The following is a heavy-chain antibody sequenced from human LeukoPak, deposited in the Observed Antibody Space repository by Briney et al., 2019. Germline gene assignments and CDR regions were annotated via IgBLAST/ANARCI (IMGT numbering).Heavy chain of an antibody. D-gene: IGHD6-13*01. CDR2: IYPGDSDT. CDR3: ARLKEYSSSTWRAYMDV. Sequence: GESLKISCKGSGYSFTSYWIGWVRQMPGKGLEWMGIIYPGDSDTRYSPSFQGQVTISADQSISTAYLQWSSLKASDTAMYYCARLKEYSSSTWRAYMDVWGKGTTVTVSS. CDR1: GYSFTSYW. J-gene: IGHJ6*03. V-gene: IGHV5-51*01.